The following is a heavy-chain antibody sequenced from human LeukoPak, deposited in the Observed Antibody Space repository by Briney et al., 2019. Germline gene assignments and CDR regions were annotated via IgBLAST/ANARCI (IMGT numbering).Heavy chain of an antibody. J-gene: IGHJ4*02. CDR3: AREYGSGSYYYLFDY. CDR2: IYYSGNT. V-gene: IGHV4-39*02. D-gene: IGHD3-10*01. Sequence: PSETLSLTCTVSGVSISSSNSYWGWIRQPPGKGLEWIGSIYYSGNTYYNASLKSQVSISIDTSKNQFSLRLTSVTAADTAVYYCAREYGSGSYYYLFDYWGQGTLVTVSS. CDR1: GVSISSSNSY.